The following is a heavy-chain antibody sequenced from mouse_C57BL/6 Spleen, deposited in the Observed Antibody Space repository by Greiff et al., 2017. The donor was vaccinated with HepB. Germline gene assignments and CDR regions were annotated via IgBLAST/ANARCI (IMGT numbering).Heavy chain of an antibody. V-gene: IGHV5-17*01. J-gene: IGHJ4*01. D-gene: IGHD2-4*01. Sequence: EVKLMESGGGLVKPGGSLKLSCAASGFTFSDYGMHWVRQAPEKGLEWVAYISSGSSTIYYADTVKGRFTISRDNAKNTLFLQMTSLRSEDTAMYYCARPYDYDGSYYAMDYWGQGTSVTVSS. CDR3: ARPYDYDGSYYAMDY. CDR2: ISSGSSTI. CDR1: GFTFSDYG.